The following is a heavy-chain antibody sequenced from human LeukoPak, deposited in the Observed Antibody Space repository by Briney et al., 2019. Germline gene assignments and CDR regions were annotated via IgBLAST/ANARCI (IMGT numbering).Heavy chain of an antibody. CDR3: ARDIAYDVDY. J-gene: IGHJ4*02. Sequence: ASVKVSCTASGYTFTSYGITWVRQAPGQGLEWVGWINTKTGQINLARKLQGRVTMTTDTSTRTAYMELRSLRSDDTAVYFCARDIAYDVDYWGPGTLVTVSS. CDR1: GYTFTSYG. CDR2: INTKTGQI. V-gene: IGHV1-18*01. D-gene: IGHD3-16*01.